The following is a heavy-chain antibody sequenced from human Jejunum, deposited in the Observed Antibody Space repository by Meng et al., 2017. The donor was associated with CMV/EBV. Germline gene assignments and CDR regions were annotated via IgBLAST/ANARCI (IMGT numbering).Heavy chain of an antibody. CDR2: IRNDGSNK. D-gene: IGHD6-6*01. CDR1: GSTFSTYG. J-gene: IGHJ4*02. V-gene: IGHV3-30*02. CDR3: VKEGLEY. Sequence: LVESGGGVVQPGESLRLSCATSGSTFSTYGMHWVRQAPGKGLEWVTFIRNDGSNKYYVDSVKGRFTTSRDNSKNTVYLQVNSLRVEDTAVYYCVKEGLEYWGQGTLVTVSS.